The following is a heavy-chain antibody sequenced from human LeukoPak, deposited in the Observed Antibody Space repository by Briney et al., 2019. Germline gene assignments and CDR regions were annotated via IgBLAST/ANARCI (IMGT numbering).Heavy chain of an antibody. CDR3: ARDPGVSGGPYYFDY. V-gene: IGHV1-18*01. J-gene: IGHJ4*02. D-gene: IGHD4-23*01. CDR2: ISAYNGNT. Sequence: ASVKVSCTASGYTFTSYGISWVRQAPGQGLEWMGWISAYNGNTHYAQNLQGRVTMTTDTSTSTAYMELRSLRSDDTAVYYCARDPGVSGGPYYFDYWGQGTLVTVSS. CDR1: GYTFTSYG.